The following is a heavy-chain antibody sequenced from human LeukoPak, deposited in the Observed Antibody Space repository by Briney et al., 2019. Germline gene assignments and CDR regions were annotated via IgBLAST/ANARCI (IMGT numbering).Heavy chain of an antibody. CDR3: AREGVRSGGFDY. CDR1: GFTFSSYA. V-gene: IGHV3-30*09. J-gene: IGHJ4*02. Sequence: GRSLRLSCAASGFTFSSYAMHWVRQAPGKGLEWVAVISYDGSNKYYADSVKGRFAISRDNSKNTLYLQMNSLRAEDTAVYYCAREGVRSGGFDYWGQGTLVTVSS. CDR2: ISYDGSNK. D-gene: IGHD3-10*01.